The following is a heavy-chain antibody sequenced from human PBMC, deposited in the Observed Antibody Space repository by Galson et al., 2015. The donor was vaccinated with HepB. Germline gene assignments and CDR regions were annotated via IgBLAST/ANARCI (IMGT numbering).Heavy chain of an antibody. CDR2: IKSKTDGGTT. CDR1: GFTFSNAW. D-gene: IGHD4-17*01. Sequence: SLRLSCAASGFTFSNAWMSWVRQAPGKGLEWVGRIKSKTDGGTTDYAAPVKGRFTISRDDSKNTLYLQMNSLKTEDTAVYYCTTGRGGDYADWFDPWGQGTLVTVSS. CDR3: TTGRGGDYADWFDP. V-gene: IGHV3-15*01. J-gene: IGHJ5*02.